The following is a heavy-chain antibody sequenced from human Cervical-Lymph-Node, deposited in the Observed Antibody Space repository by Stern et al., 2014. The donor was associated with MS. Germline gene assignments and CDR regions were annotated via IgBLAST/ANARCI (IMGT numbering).Heavy chain of an antibody. J-gene: IGHJ4*02. CDR2: INPSGGRT. D-gene: IGHD6-13*01. CDR3: ARDGMTAATYYFDF. CDR1: GYSFTSYY. Sequence: GQLVESGAEVKKPGASVKVSCKASGYSFTSYYMHWVRQAPGQGLAWMGIINPSGGRTNYAQKFQDRVTMTRDTSTSTVYMEMSSLRSEDTALYYCARDGMTAATYYFDFWGQGTVVTVSS. V-gene: IGHV1-46*01.